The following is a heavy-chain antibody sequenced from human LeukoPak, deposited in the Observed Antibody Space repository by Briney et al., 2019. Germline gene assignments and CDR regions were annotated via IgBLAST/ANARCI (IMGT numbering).Heavy chain of an antibody. CDR2: IHYSGST. V-gene: IGHV4-59*08. J-gene: IGHJ3*02. D-gene: IGHD3-10*01. Sequence: PSETLSLTCTVSGGSISSYHWIWIRQPPGKGLEWIGYIHYSGSTNYNPSLKSRVTTSVDTSKKQFSLKLRSVTAADTAVYYCAIFVSGGLLVRDKAFNIWGQGKRVTVFS. CDR3: AIFVSGGLLVRDKAFNI. CDR1: GGSISSYH.